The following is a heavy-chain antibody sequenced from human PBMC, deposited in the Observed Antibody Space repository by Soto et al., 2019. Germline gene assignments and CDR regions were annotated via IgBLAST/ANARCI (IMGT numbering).Heavy chain of an antibody. CDR2: INSDGSST. J-gene: IGHJ4*02. CDR1: GFTFSSYW. V-gene: IGHV3-74*01. CDR3: ARDLRGGSGSPDY. D-gene: IGHD3-10*01. Sequence: EVQLVESGGDLVQTGGSLRLSCAASGFTFSSYWMHWVRQAPGKGLVWLSRINSDGSSTSYADSVKGRFTISRDNAKNTLYLQMNSLRAEATAVYYCARDLRGGSGSPDYWGQGTLVTVSS.